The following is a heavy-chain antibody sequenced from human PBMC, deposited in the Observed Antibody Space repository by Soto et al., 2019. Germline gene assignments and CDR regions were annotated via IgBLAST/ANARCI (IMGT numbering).Heavy chain of an antibody. D-gene: IGHD1-26*01. J-gene: IGHJ4*02. CDR2: IYYSGST. CDR3: ARAQIVGATEIDY. CDR1: GGSISSYY. V-gene: IGHV4-59*01. Sequence: SETLSLTCTVSGGSISSYYWSWIRQPPGKGLEWIGYIYYSGSTNYNPSLKSRVTISVDTSKNQFSLKLSSVTAADTAVYYCARAQIVGATEIDYWGQGTLVTVSS.